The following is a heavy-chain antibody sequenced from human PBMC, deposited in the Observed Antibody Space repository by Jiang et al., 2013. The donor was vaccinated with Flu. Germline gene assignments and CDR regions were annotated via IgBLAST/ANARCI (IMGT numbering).Heavy chain of an antibody. Sequence: PGGSLRLSCAASEFTFSNHVMHWVRQAPGKGLEYVSAISNNGGSTYYADSVKGRFTISRDNSKNTLYLQMGSLRPEDMAVYYCARSHSGNYFRFDAVDLWGQGTMVTVSS. CDR3: ARSHSGNYFRFDAVDL. V-gene: IGHV3-64*02. D-gene: IGHD1-26*01. CDR1: EFTFSNHV. CDR2: ISNNGGST. J-gene: IGHJ3*01.